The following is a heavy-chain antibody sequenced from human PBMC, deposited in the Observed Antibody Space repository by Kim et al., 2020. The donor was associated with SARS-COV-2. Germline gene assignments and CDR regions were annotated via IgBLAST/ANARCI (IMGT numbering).Heavy chain of an antibody. V-gene: IGHV4-34*01. Sequence: SQTLSLTCAVYGGSFSGYYWSWIRQPPGKGLEWIGEINHSGSTNYNPSLKSRVTISVDTSKNQFSLKLSSVTAADTAVYYCARGPLPDYWGQGTLVTVSS. J-gene: IGHJ4*02. CDR2: INHSGST. CDR1: GGSFSGYY. CDR3: ARGPLPDY.